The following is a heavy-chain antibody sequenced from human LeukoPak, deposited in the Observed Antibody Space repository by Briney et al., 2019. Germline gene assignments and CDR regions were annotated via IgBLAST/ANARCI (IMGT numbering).Heavy chain of an antibody. CDR3: AKSGGYSYGLRYFDY. D-gene: IGHD5-18*01. V-gene: IGHV3-30*18. J-gene: IGHJ4*02. CDR2: ISYDGSNK. Sequence: GGSLRLSCAASGFTFSSYGMHWVRQAPGKGLEWVAVISYDGSNKYYADSVKGRFTISRDNSKNTLYLQMNSLRAEDTAVYYCAKSGGYSYGLRYFDYWGQGTLVTVSS. CDR1: GFTFSSYG.